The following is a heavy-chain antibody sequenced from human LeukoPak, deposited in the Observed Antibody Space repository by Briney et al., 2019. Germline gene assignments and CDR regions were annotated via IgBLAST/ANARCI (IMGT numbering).Heavy chain of an antibody. J-gene: IGHJ4*02. V-gene: IGHV1-69*05. Sequence: SVKVSCKASGGTFSSYAISWVRQAPGQGLEWMGGIIPIFGTASYAQKFQGRVTITTDESTSTAYMELSSLRSEDTAVYYCARGYCSSTSCYYYFDYWGQGTLVTVSS. CDR1: GGTFSSYA. CDR2: IIPIFGTA. CDR3: ARGYCSSTSCYYYFDY. D-gene: IGHD2-2*01.